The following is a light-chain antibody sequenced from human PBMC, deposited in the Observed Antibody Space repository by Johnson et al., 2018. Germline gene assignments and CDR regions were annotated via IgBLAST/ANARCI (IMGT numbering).Light chain of an antibody. CDR1: SSNIGNNY. CDR3: GTCDSSLSAGNV. Sequence: QSVLTQPPSVSAAPGQKVTISCYGSSSNIGNNYVSWYQQLPGTAPKLLIYENNKRPSGIPDRFSGSKSGTSATLGITGLQTGDEADYYWGTCDSSLSAGNVYVTSTKVTVL. V-gene: IGLV1-51*02. CDR2: ENN. J-gene: IGLJ1*01.